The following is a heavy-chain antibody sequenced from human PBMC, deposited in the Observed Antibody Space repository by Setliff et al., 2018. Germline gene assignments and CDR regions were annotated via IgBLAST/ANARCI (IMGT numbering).Heavy chain of an antibody. J-gene: IGHJ4*02. Sequence: PGGSLRLSCAASEFTFSRYWMSWVRQAPGKGLEWVSGISGDDRKTYYADSVKGRFTISRDNSKNTLFLQMNSLRAEDTAVYYCAKDVAITIFGVVTSSPHWGQGTLVTVSS. CDR3: AKDVAITIFGVVTSSPH. D-gene: IGHD3-3*01. V-gene: IGHV3-23*01. CDR1: EFTFSRYW. CDR2: ISGDDRKT.